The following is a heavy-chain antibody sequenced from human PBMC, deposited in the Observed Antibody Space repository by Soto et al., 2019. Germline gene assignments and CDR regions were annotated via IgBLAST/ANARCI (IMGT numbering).Heavy chain of an antibody. Sequence: SEKVSCKASGYTLTRCYMHWVRQAPGQGLEWMGWINPNSGGTNYAQKFQGRVTMTRDTSISTAYMELSRLRSDDTAVYYCARDWAACYWFDLWGQGTLVTVSS. CDR1: GYTLTRCY. V-gene: IGHV1-2*02. D-gene: IGHD3-16*01. CDR3: ARDWAACYWFDL. CDR2: INPNSGGT. J-gene: IGHJ5*02.